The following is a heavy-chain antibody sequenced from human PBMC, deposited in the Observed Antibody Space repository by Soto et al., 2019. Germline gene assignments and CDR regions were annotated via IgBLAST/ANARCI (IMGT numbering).Heavy chain of an antibody. V-gene: IGHV4-59*01. Sequence: SETLSLTCTVSGCSISSYYWSWIRQPPGKGLEWIGYIYYSGSTNYNPSLKSRVTISVDTSKNQFSLKLSSVTAADTAVYYCASSDFWSGYPHYYYYYMDVWGKGTTVTVSS. D-gene: IGHD3-3*01. CDR2: IYYSGST. J-gene: IGHJ6*03. CDR1: GCSISSYY. CDR3: ASSDFWSGYPHYYYYYMDV.